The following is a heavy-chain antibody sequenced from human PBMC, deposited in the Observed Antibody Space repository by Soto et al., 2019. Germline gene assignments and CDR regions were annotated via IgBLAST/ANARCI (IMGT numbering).Heavy chain of an antibody. V-gene: IGHV1-69*13. Sequence: ASVKVSCKASGGTFSSYAISWVRQAPGQGLEWMGGIIPIFGTANYAQKFQGRVTITADESTSTAYMELSSLRSEDTAVYYCARVGYSSGWYWERENYYDGMDVWGQGTTVTVSS. J-gene: IGHJ6*02. D-gene: IGHD6-19*01. CDR1: GGTFSSYA. CDR2: IIPIFGTA. CDR3: ARVGYSSGWYWERENYYDGMDV.